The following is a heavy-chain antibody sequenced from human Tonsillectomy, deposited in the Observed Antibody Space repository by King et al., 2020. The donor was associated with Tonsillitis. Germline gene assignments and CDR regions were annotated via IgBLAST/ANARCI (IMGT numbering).Heavy chain of an antibody. Sequence: VQLVQSGGGLVQPGGSLRLSCAASGFTFSSYAMSWVRQAPGKGLEWVSTISGSGGSTYYADSVKGRFTISRDNSKNTLYLQMNSLRAGDTAVFYCAKDENNYYDTSGYYYSAFDIWGQGTMVTVSS. CDR2: ISGSGGST. CDR1: GFTFSSYA. D-gene: IGHD3-22*01. V-gene: IGHV3-23*04. CDR3: AKDENNYYDTSGYYYSAFDI. J-gene: IGHJ3*02.